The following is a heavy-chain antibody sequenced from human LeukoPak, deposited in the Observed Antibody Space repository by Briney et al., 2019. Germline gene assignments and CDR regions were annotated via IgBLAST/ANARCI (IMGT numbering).Heavy chain of an antibody. D-gene: IGHD3-3*01. CDR3: ARGITIFGVVFPLFDY. CDR2: IYYSGST. CDR1: GGSISSYY. Sequence: SETLSLTCTVSGGSISSYYWSWIRQPPGKGLEWIGYIYYSGSTNYNPSLKSRVTISVDTSKNQFSLKLSSVTAADTAVYYCARGITIFGVVFPLFDYWGQGTLVTVSS. V-gene: IGHV4-59*01. J-gene: IGHJ4*02.